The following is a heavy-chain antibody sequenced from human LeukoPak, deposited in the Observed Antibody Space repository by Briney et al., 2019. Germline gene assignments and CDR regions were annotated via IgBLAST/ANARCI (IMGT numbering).Heavy chain of an antibody. J-gene: IGHJ4*02. CDR2: IYYSGST. V-gene: IGHV4-59*08. CDR3: ARQDIGYCSGGSCPSIFDY. Sequence: SETLSLTCTVSGGSISSYYWSWIRQPPGKGLEWIGYIYYSGSTNYNPSLKSRVTISVDTSKNQFSLKLSSVTAADTAVYYCARQDIGYCSGGSCPSIFDYWGQGTLVTVSP. CDR1: GGSISSYY. D-gene: IGHD2-15*01.